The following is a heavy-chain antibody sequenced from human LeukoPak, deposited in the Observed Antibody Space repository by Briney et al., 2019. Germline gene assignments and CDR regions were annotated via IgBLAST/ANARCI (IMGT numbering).Heavy chain of an antibody. Sequence: GGSLLLSCAASGFTFSSYWMHWVRQAPGKGLGWVSRINSDGSSTSYADSVKGRFTISRDNAKNTLYLQMNSLRAEDTAVYYCARDPGRSSDGGGKGGQGTLVTVSS. CDR3: ARDPGRSSDGGGK. J-gene: IGHJ4*02. D-gene: IGHD2-15*01. V-gene: IGHV3-74*01. CDR2: INSDGSST. CDR1: GFTFSSYW.